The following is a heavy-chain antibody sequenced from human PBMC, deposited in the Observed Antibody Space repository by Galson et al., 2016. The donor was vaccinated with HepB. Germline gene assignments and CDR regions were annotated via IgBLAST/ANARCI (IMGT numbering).Heavy chain of an antibody. CDR3: ANHRTTGYSIGWGGAFDI. CDR1: GFTLTTYT. CDR2: IRGSGTGT. V-gene: IGHV3-23*01. J-gene: IGHJ3*02. Sequence: SLRLSCAASGFTLTTYTMSWVRQAPGKGLEWVSSIRGSGTGTHYADSVKGRSTISRDNSKNTLYLQINSLRVEDTAVYYCANHRTTGYSIGWGGAFDIWGQGTMVTVSS. D-gene: IGHD6-19*01.